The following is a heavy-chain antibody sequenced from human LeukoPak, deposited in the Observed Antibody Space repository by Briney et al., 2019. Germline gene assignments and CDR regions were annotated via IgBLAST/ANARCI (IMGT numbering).Heavy chain of an antibody. Sequence: SQTLSLTCVISGDSVSSNRAAWNWIRQSPSRGLEWLGRTYYWAKLYHNYAVSVKSPITTNPDTSKNQFSLQLNSVSPEDTAVYYCARGLRGSYPDLRWWFDPWGEGTLVTVSS. CDR1: GDSVSSNRAA. CDR3: ARGLRGSYPDLRWWFDP. J-gene: IGHJ5*02. CDR2: TYYWAKLYH. V-gene: IGHV6-1*01. D-gene: IGHD1-26*01.